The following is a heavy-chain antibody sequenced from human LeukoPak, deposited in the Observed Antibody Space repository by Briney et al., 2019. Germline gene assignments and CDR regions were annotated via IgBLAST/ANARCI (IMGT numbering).Heavy chain of an antibody. Sequence: PGGSLRLSCAASGVTFSSYAMSWVRQAPGKGLEWVSSISSNGGSTYYADSVKGRYTISRDNSKNTLYLQMNSLRAEDTAVYYCAKASKMDTILPPFDYWGQGTLVTVSS. V-gene: IGHV3-23*01. CDR3: AKASKMDTILPPFDY. J-gene: IGHJ4*02. CDR2: ISSNGGST. CDR1: GVTFSSYA. D-gene: IGHD5-24*01.